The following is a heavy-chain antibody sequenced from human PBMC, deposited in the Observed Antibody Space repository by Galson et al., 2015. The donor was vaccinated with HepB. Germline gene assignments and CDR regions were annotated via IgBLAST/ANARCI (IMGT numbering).Heavy chain of an antibody. CDR2: IIPILDTA. D-gene: IGHD1-26*01. CDR3: ARRSYAPPGVKATIYFNYYGMDV. CDR1: GGTFNIYA. V-gene: IGHV1-69*13. Sequence: SVKVSCKASGGTFNIYAISWVRQAPGQGLEWMGGIIPILDTANYAQKFQGRVSIIADESTSTAYMELRSLRSEDTAVYYCARRSYAPPGVKATIYFNYYGMDVWGQGTTVTVSS. J-gene: IGHJ6*02.